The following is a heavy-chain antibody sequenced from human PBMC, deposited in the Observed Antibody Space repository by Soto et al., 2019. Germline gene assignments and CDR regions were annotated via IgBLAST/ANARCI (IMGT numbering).Heavy chain of an antibody. Sequence: ASVKVSCKASGDTFTGYFMHWARQAPGQGLEWMGWINPNIGGTNYAPNFQGRVTMTTDTSINTAYMELSSLKSDDTAVYYCARVRLRFWEWFFDYWGQGTLVTVSS. D-gene: IGHD3-3*01. CDR2: INPNIGGT. J-gene: IGHJ4*02. CDR3: ARVRLRFWEWFFDY. V-gene: IGHV1-2*02. CDR1: GDTFTGYF.